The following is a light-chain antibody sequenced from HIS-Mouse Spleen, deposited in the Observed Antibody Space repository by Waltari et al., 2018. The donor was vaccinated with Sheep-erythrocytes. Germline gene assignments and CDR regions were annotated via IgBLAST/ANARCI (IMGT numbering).Light chain of an antibody. CDR3: QQYGSSPRT. V-gene: IGKV3-20*01. J-gene: IGKJ1*01. CDR1: QSVSS. Sequence: EIVLTQSPGTLSLSPGERATLSCRASQSVSSRLLIYGASSRATDIPDRFSGSGSGTDFTLTISRLEPEDFAVYYCQQYGSSPRTFGQGTKVEIK. CDR2: GAS.